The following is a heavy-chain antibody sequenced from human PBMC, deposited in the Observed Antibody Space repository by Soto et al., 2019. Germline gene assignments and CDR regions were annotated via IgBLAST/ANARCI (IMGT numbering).Heavy chain of an antibody. J-gene: IGHJ4*02. CDR3: ATQPGGYSYGYDY. CDR2: IKQDGSEK. CDR1: GFTFSSYW. Sequence: PVGSLRLSCAASGFTFSSYWMSWVRQAPGKGLEWVANIKQDGSEKYYVDSVKGRFTISRDNAKNSLYLQMNSLRAEDTAVYYCATQPGGYSYGYDYWGQGTLVTVSS. D-gene: IGHD5-18*01. V-gene: IGHV3-7*01.